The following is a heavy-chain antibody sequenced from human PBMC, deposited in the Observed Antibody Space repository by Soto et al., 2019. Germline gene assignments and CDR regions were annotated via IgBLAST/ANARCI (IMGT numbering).Heavy chain of an antibody. CDR2: ISYDGSNK. J-gene: IGHJ1*01. V-gene: IGHV3-30*18. CDR3: AKDSRTHAQYFQY. Sequence: PGGSLRLSCAASGFTFGSYGMHWVRQAPGKGLEWVAVISYDGSNKYYADSVKGRFTISRDNSKNTLYLQMNSLRAEDTAVYYCAKDSRTHAQYFQYWGQGTLVTVSS. CDR1: GFTFGSYG.